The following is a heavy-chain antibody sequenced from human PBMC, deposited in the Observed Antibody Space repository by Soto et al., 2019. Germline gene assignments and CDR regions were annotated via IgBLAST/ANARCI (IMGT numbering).Heavy chain of an antibody. CDR2: IGADGGTT. CDR1: GFTFGSYG. D-gene: IGHD4-17*01. J-gene: IGHJ4*02. CDR3: AKGYGWDYLDY. V-gene: IGHV3-23*01. Sequence: EVQLLQSGGGLVLPGGSLRLSCEASGFTFGSYGMTWVRQGPGKGLEWVSLIGADGGTTYTAEAVKGRFTIARDNSRNSLYLQMDNLRVEVTAVYYCAKGYGWDYLDYWGQGALVTVSP.